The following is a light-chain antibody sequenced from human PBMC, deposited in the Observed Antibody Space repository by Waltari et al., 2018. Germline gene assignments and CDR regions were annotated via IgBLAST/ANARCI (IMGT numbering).Light chain of an antibody. CDR2: LKRDGSH. CDR3: QTWGTGIHVI. V-gene: IGLV4-69*01. Sequence: QLVLTQSPSASASLGASVKLTCTLSSGYSHYAIAWHPQQPEKGPRFLMTLKRDGSHVKGDGIPNRFSGSSSGADRYLTSSSLQSEDETDYYCQTWGTGIHVIFGGGTKLTVL. CDR1: SGYSHYA. J-gene: IGLJ2*01.